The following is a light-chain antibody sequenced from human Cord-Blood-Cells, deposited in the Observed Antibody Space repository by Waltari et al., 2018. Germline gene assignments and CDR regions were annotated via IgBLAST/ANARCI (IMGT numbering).Light chain of an antibody. J-gene: IGLJ3*02. CDR1: SSDVGGYNY. V-gene: IGLV2-14*01. CDR2: GVR. CDR3: SSYTSSSTWV. Sequence: QSAMTQPASVSGSPGQSITISCTGTSSDVGGYNYASWYQQHPGKAPKLMIYGVRKRPSGVSNRFSGSKSGNTASLTISGLQAEDEADYYCSSYTSSSTWVFGGGTKLTVL.